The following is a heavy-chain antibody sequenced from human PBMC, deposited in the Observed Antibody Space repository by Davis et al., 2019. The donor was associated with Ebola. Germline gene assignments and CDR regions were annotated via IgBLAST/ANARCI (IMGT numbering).Heavy chain of an antibody. D-gene: IGHD4-17*01. CDR2: ISSSSSYI. CDR3: ARGGYGANGGWFDP. V-gene: IGHV3-21*01. Sequence: PGGSLRLSCAASGFTFSSYSMNWVRQAPGKGLEWVSSISSSSSYIYYADSVKGRFTISRDNAKNSLFLQMNGLRDEDTAVYYCARGGYGANGGWFDPWGQGTLVTVSS. CDR1: GFTFSSYS. J-gene: IGHJ5*02.